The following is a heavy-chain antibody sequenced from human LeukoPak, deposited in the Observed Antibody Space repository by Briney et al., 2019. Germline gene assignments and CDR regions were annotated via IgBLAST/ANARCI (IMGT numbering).Heavy chain of an antibody. CDR1: GFTFSSYT. J-gene: IGHJ4*02. V-gene: IGHV3-30-3*01. CDR3: ARVGVNYGDSYPFDY. Sequence: GRSLRLSCAASGFTFSSYTIHWVRQAPGKGLEWVALISYDGSSKYYADSVKGRFTISRDNSKNTLYLQMNSLRAEDTAVFYCARVGVNYGDSYPFDYWGQGTLVTVSS. D-gene: IGHD4-17*01. CDR2: ISYDGSSK.